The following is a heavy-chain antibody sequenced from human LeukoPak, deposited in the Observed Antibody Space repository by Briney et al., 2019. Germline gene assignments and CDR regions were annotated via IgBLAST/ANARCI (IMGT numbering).Heavy chain of an antibody. J-gene: IGHJ4*02. CDR2: IYPGDSDT. V-gene: IGHV5-51*01. CDR3: ARPLDAVAGTSSDY. D-gene: IGHD6-19*01. CDR1: GYSFTNYW. Sequence: GESLKISCKGSGYSFTNYWIGWVRQMPGKGLEWMGVIYPGDSDTRYSPSFQGQVTISVDKSISTAYLHWSSLKALDTAMYYCARPLDAVAGTSSDYWGQGTLLTVSS.